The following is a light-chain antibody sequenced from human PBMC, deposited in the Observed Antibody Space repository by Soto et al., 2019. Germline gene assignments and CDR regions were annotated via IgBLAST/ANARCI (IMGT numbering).Light chain of an antibody. CDR2: DVS. V-gene: IGLV2-14*03. CDR3: RSYTSGSTGV. CDR1: SSDVGGYNY. Sequence: QSALTQPASVSGSPGQSITISCTGTSSDVGGYNYVSWYQQHPGKAPKLMIYDVSNRPSGVSNRFSGSKSGNTASLTISGRQAEDEADYYCRSYTSGSTGVFGTGTKVTVL. J-gene: IGLJ1*01.